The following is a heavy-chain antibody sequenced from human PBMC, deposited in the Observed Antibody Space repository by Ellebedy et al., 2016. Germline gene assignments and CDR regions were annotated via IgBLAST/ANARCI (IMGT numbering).Heavy chain of an antibody. V-gene: IGHV4-59*01. CDR1: GGSISRYY. CDR2: IYYTGTT. CDR3: ARIGGVSFGERPIDY. Sequence: GSLRLSCIVSGGSISRYYWSWIRQPPGRGLEWIGNIYYTGTTNYNPSLQSRVTISLDTSKIKFSLRLTSVTAADTAVYYCARIGGVSFGERPIDYWGQGTLVTVSS. J-gene: IGHJ4*02. D-gene: IGHD3-10*01.